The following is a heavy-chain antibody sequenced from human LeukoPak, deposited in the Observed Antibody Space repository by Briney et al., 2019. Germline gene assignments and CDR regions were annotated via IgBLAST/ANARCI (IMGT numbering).Heavy chain of an antibody. Sequence: PGGSLRLSCAASGFTFRSYWMTWVRQAPGKGLEWVANINQVGSEKYYVDSVKGRFTISRDNAKNSLYLQMNSLRAEDTAVYYCARDGVGAYYYGSGSPTGGFYCMDVWGKGTTVTVSS. V-gene: IGHV3-7*01. J-gene: IGHJ6*03. CDR2: INQVGSEK. D-gene: IGHD3-10*01. CDR3: ARDGVGAYYYGSGSPTGGFYCMDV. CDR1: GFTFRSYW.